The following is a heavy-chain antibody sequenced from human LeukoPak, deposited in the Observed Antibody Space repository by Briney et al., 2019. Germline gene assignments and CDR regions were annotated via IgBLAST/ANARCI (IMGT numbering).Heavy chain of an antibody. CDR1: GFIFSSYG. Sequence: GGSLRLSCAASGFIFSSYGMHWVRQAPGKGLEWVAVIWYDGSYKYYADSVKGRLTIARDNSKNTLYLQMNSLRVEDTAVYYCVKDQRPADYGDYSDYWGQGTLVTVSS. V-gene: IGHV3-33*06. J-gene: IGHJ4*02. CDR2: IWYDGSYK. D-gene: IGHD4-17*01. CDR3: VKDQRPADYGDYSDY.